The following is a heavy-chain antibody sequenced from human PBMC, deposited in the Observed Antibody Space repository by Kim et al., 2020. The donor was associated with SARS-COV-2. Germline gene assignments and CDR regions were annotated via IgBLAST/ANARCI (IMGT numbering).Heavy chain of an antibody. J-gene: IGHJ4*02. Sequence: GGSLRLSCAASGFTFSASAMHWVRQASGKGLEWVGRIRSKPNNYATSYAASVTDRFTISRDDSTNTVYLQMDSLKTDDTAVYFCSRHSGKHGDRGFDNWGQGTLVPVSS. CDR3: SRHSGKHGDRGFDN. D-gene: IGHD4-17*01. CDR2: IRSKPNNYAT. CDR1: GFTFSASA. V-gene: IGHV3-73*01.